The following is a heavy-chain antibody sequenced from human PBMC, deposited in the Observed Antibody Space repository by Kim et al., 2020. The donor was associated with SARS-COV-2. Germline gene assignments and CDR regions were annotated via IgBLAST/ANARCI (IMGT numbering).Heavy chain of an antibody. CDR2: INPKSGVT. J-gene: IGHJ6*02. CDR3: ARDIRSGYLNYYYYGMDV. Sequence: ASVKVSCKASGFNFNGFYMHWLRQAPGQGLEWMGWINPKSGVTNYAQKFEGWVTMTRDTSITTFYMEMKSLRSDDTAVYYCARDIRSGYLNYYYYGMDVWGQGTTVTVSS. CDR1: GFNFNGFY. V-gene: IGHV1-2*04. D-gene: IGHD3-22*01.